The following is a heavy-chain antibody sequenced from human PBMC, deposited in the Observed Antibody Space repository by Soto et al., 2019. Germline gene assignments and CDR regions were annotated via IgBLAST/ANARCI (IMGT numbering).Heavy chain of an antibody. CDR1: GYSFTSYW. Sequence: PGESLKISCKGSGYSFTSYWISWVRQMPGKGLEWMGRIDPSDSYTNYSPSFQGHVTISADKSISTAYLQWSSLKASDTAMYYCARTGAGGYSGYDPLGLNWFDPWGQGTLVTVSS. CDR2: IDPSDSYT. CDR3: ARTGAGGYSGYDPLGLNWFDP. D-gene: IGHD5-12*01. J-gene: IGHJ5*02. V-gene: IGHV5-10-1*01.